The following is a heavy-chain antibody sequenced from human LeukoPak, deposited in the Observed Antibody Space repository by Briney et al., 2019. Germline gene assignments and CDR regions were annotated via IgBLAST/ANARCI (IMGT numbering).Heavy chain of an antibody. D-gene: IGHD3-10*01. CDR1: GGSISSSSYY. V-gene: IGHV4-39*01. CDR2: IYYSGST. Sequence: PSETLSLTCTLSGGSISSSSYYWGWIRQPPGKGLEWIGSIYYSGSTYYNPSLKSRVTISVDTSKNQFSLKLSSVTAADTAVYYCARGMVRGVIIVGPGNGMDVWGQGTTVTVSS. CDR3: ARGMVRGVIIVGPGNGMDV. J-gene: IGHJ6*02.